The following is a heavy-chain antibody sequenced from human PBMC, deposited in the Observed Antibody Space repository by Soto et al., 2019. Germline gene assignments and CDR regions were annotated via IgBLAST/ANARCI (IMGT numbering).Heavy chain of an antibody. CDR3: AIGHWLGC. Sequence: ELQLVDSGGALVQPGESLRLSCAASGFTFSDYFMTWVRQAPGKGLEWVATIKEDGNERYYVDSVQGRFTISRDNANNSLYLQMNALRAGDTGVYYSAIGHWLGCWGQGNRVTVSS. V-gene: IGHV3-7*01. CDR1: GFTFSDYF. CDR2: IKEDGNER. D-gene: IGHD6-19*01. J-gene: IGHJ4*02.